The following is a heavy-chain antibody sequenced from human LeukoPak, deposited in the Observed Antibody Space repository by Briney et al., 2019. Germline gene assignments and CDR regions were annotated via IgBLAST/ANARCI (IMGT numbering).Heavy chain of an antibody. J-gene: IGHJ2*01. CDR1: GFTFSSYS. V-gene: IGHV3-21*01. D-gene: IGHD4-17*01. Sequence: GGSLRLSCAASGFTFSSYSMNWVRQAPGKGLEWVSCISGSSSYMYYADSVKGRFTISRDNAKNSLYLQMNSLRAEDTAIYYCERDGDTVTGYYDIGGRGTLVTVTS. CDR2: ISGSSSYM. CDR3: ERDGDTVTGYYDI.